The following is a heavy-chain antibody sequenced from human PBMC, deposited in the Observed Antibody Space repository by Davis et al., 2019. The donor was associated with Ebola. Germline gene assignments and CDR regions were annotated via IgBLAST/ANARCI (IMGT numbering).Heavy chain of an antibody. CDR2: IAYDGRYE. Sequence: GGSLRLSCAVSGITFSRYAMHWVRQAPGNGLEWVTDIAYDGRYESYAESVKGRFTISRDNSKSTLYLQMNSLRLEDTAVYYCVRDYNDGIGRFDYWGQGTLVTVSS. J-gene: IGHJ4*02. V-gene: IGHV3-30*04. CDR1: GITFSRYA. CDR3: VRDYNDGIGRFDY. D-gene: IGHD3-16*01.